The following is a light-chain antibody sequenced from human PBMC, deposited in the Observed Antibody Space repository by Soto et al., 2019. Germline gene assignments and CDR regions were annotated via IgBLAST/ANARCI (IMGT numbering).Light chain of an antibody. CDR3: QKYDSLPYT. CDR1: QDINDY. J-gene: IGKJ2*01. CDR2: GAS. Sequence: EIQMTQSPSSLSASLGDRVTITCQASQDINDYSNWYQQKPGKAPRLLIYGASFLEVGVPSRFSGSGSGTHFPLTISSLQTEDVATYYCQKYDSLPYTFGQGNRLEIK. V-gene: IGKV1-33*01.